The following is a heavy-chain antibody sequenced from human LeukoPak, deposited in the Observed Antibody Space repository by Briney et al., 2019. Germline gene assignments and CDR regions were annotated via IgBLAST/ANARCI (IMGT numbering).Heavy chain of an antibody. Sequence: RAGGSLRLSCAASGFTFSSYSMNWVRQAPGKGLEWVSSISSSSSYIYYADSVKGRFTISRDNAKNSLYLQMNSLRAEDTAVYYCARGPYYHLLHIRGYFQHWGQGTLVTVSS. CDR1: GFTFSSYS. J-gene: IGHJ1*01. CDR3: ARGPYYHLLHIRGYFQH. CDR2: ISSSSSYI. V-gene: IGHV3-21*01. D-gene: IGHD3-22*01.